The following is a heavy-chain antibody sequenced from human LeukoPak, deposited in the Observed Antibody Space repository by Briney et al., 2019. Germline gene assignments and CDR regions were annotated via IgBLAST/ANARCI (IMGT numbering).Heavy chain of an antibody. CDR2: IYYSGST. CDR3: ARDRDGGMDV. CDR1: GGSISSYY. Sequence: PSETLSLTCTGSGGSISSYYGSWVRQPPGKGLEWIGYIYYSGSTNYNPSLKSRVTISVDTSKNQFSLKLSSVTAADTAVYYCARDRDGGMDVWGQGTTVTVSS. D-gene: IGHD3-10*01. V-gene: IGHV4-59*01. J-gene: IGHJ6*02.